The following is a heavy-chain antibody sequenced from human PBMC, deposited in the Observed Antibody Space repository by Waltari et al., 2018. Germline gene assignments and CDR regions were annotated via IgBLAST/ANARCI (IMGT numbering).Heavy chain of an antibody. D-gene: IGHD3-9*01. CDR2: IIPIFGTA. V-gene: IGHV1-69*01. CDR3: ARMRRYDILTGYPDTYYFDY. Sequence: QVQLVQSGAEVKKPGSSVKVSCKASGGTFSSYAISWVRQAPGQGLEWMGGIIPIFGTANYAQKFQGRVTITADESTSTAYMELSSLRSEDTAVYYCARMRRYDILTGYPDTYYFDYWGQGTLVTVSS. J-gene: IGHJ4*02. CDR1: GGTFSSYA.